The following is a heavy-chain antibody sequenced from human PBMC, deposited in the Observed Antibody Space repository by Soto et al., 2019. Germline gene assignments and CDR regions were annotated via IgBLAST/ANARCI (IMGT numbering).Heavy chain of an antibody. J-gene: IGHJ4*02. D-gene: IGHD3-16*01. CDR2: VKSKFDGGTI. V-gene: IGHV3-15*07. CDR1: GFTFNGAW. CDR3: SADLPDWGAYAFDY. Sequence: EVQLVESGGGLVEPGGSLRLSCAASGFTFNGAWMNWVRQGPGKGLEWVGRVKSKFDGGTIDYAAPVKGRFTISRDDSRNTVYLQMNSLSTEDTAMYYCSADLPDWGAYAFDYWDQGALVTVSS.